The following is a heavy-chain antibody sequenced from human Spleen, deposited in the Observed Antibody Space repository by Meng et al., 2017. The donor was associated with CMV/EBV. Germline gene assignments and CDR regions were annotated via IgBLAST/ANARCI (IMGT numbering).Heavy chain of an antibody. J-gene: IGHJ4*02. D-gene: IGHD5-18*01. CDR3: AKVRRGSYGYDIDY. V-gene: IGHV3-30*02. CDR2: IRYDGSNK. CDR1: GFTFSSYG. Sequence: VHLGGSGGGVVQPGGSLRLSWAASGFTFSSYGMHWVRQAPGKGLEWVAFIRYDGSNKYYADSVKGRFTISRDNSKNTLYLQMNSLRAEDTAVYYCAKVRRGSYGYDIDYWGQGTLVTVSS.